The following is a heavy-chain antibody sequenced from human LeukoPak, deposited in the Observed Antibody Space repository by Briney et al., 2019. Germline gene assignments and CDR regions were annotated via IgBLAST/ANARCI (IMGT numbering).Heavy chain of an antibody. V-gene: IGHV3-21*01. CDR3: ARGFDSSGWYDY. CDR2: ISSSSSYI. Sequence: GGSLRLSCAASGFTFSSYSMNWARQAPGKGLEWVSSISSSSSYIYYADSVKGRFTISRDNAKNSLYLQMNSLRAEDTAVYYCARGFDSSGWYDYWGQGTLVTVSS. CDR1: GFTFSSYS. J-gene: IGHJ4*02. D-gene: IGHD6-19*01.